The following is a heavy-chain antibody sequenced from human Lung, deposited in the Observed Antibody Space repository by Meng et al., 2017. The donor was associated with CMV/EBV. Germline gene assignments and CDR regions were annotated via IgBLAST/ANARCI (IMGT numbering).Heavy chain of an antibody. CDR1: GFAFNSYG. CDR3: ARDSISWYFDY. J-gene: IGHJ4*01. D-gene: IGHD6-13*01. V-gene: IGHV3-30*02. CDR2: IQYDGSNK. Sequence: LXXEASGFAFNSYGMHWVRQAPGKGLAWVAFIQYDGSNKYYADSVKGRFTISRDNSRNVVYLQMDSLRPGDTAIYYCARDSISWYFDYWGPGALVTVSS.